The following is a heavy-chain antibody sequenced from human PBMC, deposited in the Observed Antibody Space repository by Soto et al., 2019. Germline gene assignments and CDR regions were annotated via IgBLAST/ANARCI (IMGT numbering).Heavy chain of an antibody. CDR3: ARERYCSGGSCPFDY. CDR2: ISSSSSYI. D-gene: IGHD2-15*01. CDR1: GFTFSSYI. Sequence: WGSLRLSCAASGFTFSSYIMNWVRQAPGKGLEWVSSISSSSSYIYYADSVKGRFTISRDNAKNSLYLQMNSLRAEDTAVYYCARERYCSGGSCPFDYWGQGTLVTVSS. J-gene: IGHJ4*02. V-gene: IGHV3-21*01.